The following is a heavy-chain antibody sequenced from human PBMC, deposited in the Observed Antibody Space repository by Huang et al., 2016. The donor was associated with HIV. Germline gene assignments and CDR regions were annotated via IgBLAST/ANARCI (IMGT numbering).Heavy chain of an antibody. Sequence: EVQLVESGGGLVQPGGSLRLSCAASGFSISSYWMHWVRQAQGKGLVWVSRINSDGSSTSYADSVKVRFTISRDNAKNTLYLQMNSLRAEDTAVYYCARDPRIQSWLNFFDYWGQGTLVSVSS. V-gene: IGHV3-74*01. D-gene: IGHD3-22*01. CDR3: ARDPRIQSWLNFFDY. CDR2: INSDGSST. CDR1: GFSISSYW. J-gene: IGHJ4*02.